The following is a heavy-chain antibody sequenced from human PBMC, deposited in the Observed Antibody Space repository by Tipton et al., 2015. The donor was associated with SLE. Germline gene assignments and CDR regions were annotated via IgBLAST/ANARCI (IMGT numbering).Heavy chain of an antibody. CDR2: IYYSGST. J-gene: IGHJ4*02. D-gene: IGHD6-13*01. V-gene: IGHV4-59*12. CDR3: ARETAASHLPDF. Sequence: TLSLTCTVSGGSISTYYWNWIRQPPGRGLEWIGYIYYSGSTNYNPSLKSRVTISVDTSKNQFSLKLNSVTAADTAVYYCARETAASHLPDFWGQGTLVTVSS. CDR1: GGSISTYY.